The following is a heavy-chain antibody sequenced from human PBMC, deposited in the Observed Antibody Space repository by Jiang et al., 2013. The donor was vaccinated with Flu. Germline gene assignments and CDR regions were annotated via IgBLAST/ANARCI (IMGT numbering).Heavy chain of an antibody. CDR3: ARQGRRLRLGELSLVAFDI. Sequence: GAEVKKPGESLKISCKGSGYSFTSYWIGWVRQMPGKGLEWMGIIYPGDSDTRYSPSFQGQVTISADKSISTAYLQWSSLKASDTAMYYCARQGRRLRLGELSLVAFDIWGQGTMVTVSS. D-gene: IGHD3-16*02. J-gene: IGHJ3*02. CDR1: GYSFTSYW. CDR2: IYPGDSDT. V-gene: IGHV5-51*01.